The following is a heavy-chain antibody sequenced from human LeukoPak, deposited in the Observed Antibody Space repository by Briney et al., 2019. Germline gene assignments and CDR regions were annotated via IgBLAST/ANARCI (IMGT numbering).Heavy chain of an antibody. D-gene: IGHD5-18*01. Sequence: PSQTLSLTCAVYGGSFSGYYWSWIRPPQGKGLDWMGEINHSGSTTYNPSRKSRVTISGDTSKNQFSLKLSPVTAADTAVYFCARVGYSYVINDCSRTGLGAYPTKYYYHMDVWGKGTTVTVSS. CDR2: INHSGST. J-gene: IGHJ6*03. CDR1: GGSFSGYY. V-gene: IGHV4-34*01. CDR3: ARVGYSYVINDCSRTGLGAYPTKYYYHMDV.